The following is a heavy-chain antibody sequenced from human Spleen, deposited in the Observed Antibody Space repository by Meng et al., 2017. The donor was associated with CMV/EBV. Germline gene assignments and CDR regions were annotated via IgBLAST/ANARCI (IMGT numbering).Heavy chain of an antibody. D-gene: IGHD5-24*01. CDR1: GFTFRRYA. Sequence: SLKISCAVSGFTFRRYAAHWVRQGPGKGLEWVSSISWDSDTIDYADSVKGRFTISRDNAKRSLYLEMSSLRAEDTALYYCVRATFHDAFDMWGQGTMVTVSS. CDR3: VRATFHDAFDM. V-gene: IGHV3-9*01. J-gene: IGHJ3*02. CDR2: ISWDSDTI.